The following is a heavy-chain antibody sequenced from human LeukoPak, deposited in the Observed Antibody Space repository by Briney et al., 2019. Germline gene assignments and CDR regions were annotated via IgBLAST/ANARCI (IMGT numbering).Heavy chain of an antibody. Sequence: SQTLSLTCAISGDSVSGGSAGWNWIRQSPSRGLEGLGIIYYRYKWYSDYAISVKSRITINPDTSRNQFSLQLNSVTHDDTAVYYCTGGGLVRGSLHWFDPWGQGTLVTVSS. CDR2: IYYRYKWYS. CDR3: TGGGLVRGSLHWFDP. V-gene: IGHV6-1*01. CDR1: GDSVSGGSAG. D-gene: IGHD3-10*01. J-gene: IGHJ5*02.